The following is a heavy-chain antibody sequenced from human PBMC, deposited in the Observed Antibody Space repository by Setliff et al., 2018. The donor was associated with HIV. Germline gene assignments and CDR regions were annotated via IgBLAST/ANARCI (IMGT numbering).Heavy chain of an antibody. V-gene: IGHV1-58*02. CDR1: GFTFTSSA. Sequence: ASVKVSCKASGFTFTSSAMQWVRQARGQRLEWIGWIVVGSGNTNYAQKFQERVTITRDMSTSTAYIELSSLRSEDTAVYYCAADCSGGSCPEYFQHWGQGTLVTVSS. J-gene: IGHJ1*01. CDR3: AADCSGGSCPEYFQH. CDR2: IVVGSGNT. D-gene: IGHD2-15*01.